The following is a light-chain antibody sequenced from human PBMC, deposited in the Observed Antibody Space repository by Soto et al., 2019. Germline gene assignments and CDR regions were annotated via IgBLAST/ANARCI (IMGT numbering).Light chain of an antibody. J-gene: IGKJ1*01. Sequence: EIVLTQSPATLSLSPGERATLSCRASQSVPRNYLAWYQQKPGQSPRLLISGASSRATGIPDRFSGSGSGTDFPLTISVLEADDLGVYYCQHYCIPPWTFCQGTKVEIK. CDR1: QSVPRNY. CDR2: GAS. V-gene: IGKV3-20*01. CDR3: QHYCIPPWT.